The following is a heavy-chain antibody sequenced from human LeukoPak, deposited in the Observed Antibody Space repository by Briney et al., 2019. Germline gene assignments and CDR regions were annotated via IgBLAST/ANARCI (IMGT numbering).Heavy chain of an antibody. J-gene: IGHJ4*02. Sequence: SETLSLTCTVSGGSISSYYWSWIRQPPGKGLEWIGYTYYSGSTNYNPSLKSRVTISVDTSKNQFSLKLCSVTAADTAVYYCARYYGGNSGFNYWGQGTLVTVSS. V-gene: IGHV4-59*01. CDR1: GGSISSYY. CDR3: ARYYGGNSGFNY. CDR2: TYYSGST. D-gene: IGHD4-23*01.